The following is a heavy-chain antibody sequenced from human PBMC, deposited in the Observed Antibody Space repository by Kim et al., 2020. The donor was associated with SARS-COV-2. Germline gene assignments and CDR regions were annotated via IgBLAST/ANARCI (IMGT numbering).Heavy chain of an antibody. V-gene: IGHV3-30*18. CDR1: GFTFSSYG. CDR3: AKDQITALDYGDYGYFDY. CDR2: ISYDGSNK. D-gene: IGHD4-17*01. J-gene: IGHJ4*02. Sequence: GGSLRLSCAASGFTFSSYGMHWVRQAPGKGLEWVAVISYDGSNKYYADSVKGRFTISRDNSKNTLYLQMNSLRAEDTAVYYCAKDQITALDYGDYGYFDYWGQGTLVTVSS.